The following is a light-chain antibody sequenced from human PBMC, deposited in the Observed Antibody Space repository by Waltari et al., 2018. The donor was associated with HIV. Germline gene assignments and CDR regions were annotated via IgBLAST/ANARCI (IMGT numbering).Light chain of an antibody. CDR2: EVS. Sequence: QSALTQPASVSGSPGQSITISCTGTSSDVGSYNLVSWSQQHPGKAPKLMISEVSKRPSGVSNRFSGSKSGNTASLTISGLQAEDEADYYCCSYAGSSTPVVFGGGTKLTVL. V-gene: IGLV2-23*02. CDR1: SSDVGSYNL. CDR3: CSYAGSSTPVV. J-gene: IGLJ2*01.